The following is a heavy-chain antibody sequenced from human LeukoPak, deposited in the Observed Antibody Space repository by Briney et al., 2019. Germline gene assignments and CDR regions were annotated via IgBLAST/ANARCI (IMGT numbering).Heavy chain of an antibody. Sequence: VASVKVSCKASGYTFISYYIHWVRQAPGQGLEWMGIVNPSGGSTRYTHKFQGRVTMTRDTSTSTVYMELSSLRPEDTAVYYCGRAVRAGGFDYWGQGTLVTVSS. CDR3: GRAVRAGGFDY. CDR1: GYTFISYY. J-gene: IGHJ4*02. V-gene: IGHV1-46*01. CDR2: VNPSGGST. D-gene: IGHD1-26*01.